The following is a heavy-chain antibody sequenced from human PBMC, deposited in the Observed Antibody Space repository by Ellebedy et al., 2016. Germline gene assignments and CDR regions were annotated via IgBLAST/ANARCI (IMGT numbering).Heavy chain of an antibody. D-gene: IGHD3-10*01. J-gene: IGHJ6*02. CDR2: INSDGSNT. CDR3: AREGSYYGMDV. CDR1: GFTFSSYW. Sequence: GGSLRLSCAASGFTFSSYWMHWVRQAPGKGLVWVSRINSDGSNTSYADSVKGRFTISRDNAKNTLYLQMNSLRAEDTAVYYCAREGSYYGMDVWGQGTTVTVSS. V-gene: IGHV3-74*01.